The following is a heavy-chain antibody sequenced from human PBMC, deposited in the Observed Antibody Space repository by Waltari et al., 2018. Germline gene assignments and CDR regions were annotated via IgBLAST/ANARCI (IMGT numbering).Heavy chain of an antibody. Sequence: QVQLVQSGAEVKKPGSSVKVSCKAYGGTFSSYAIRWGRQAPGQGLEWMGGIIPIFGTANYAQKFQGRVTITADKSTSTAYMELSSLRSEDTAVYYCATSPYYYDSSGYYLDAFDIWGQGTMVTVSS. J-gene: IGHJ3*02. CDR3: ATSPYYYDSSGYYLDAFDI. V-gene: IGHV1-69*14. D-gene: IGHD3-22*01. CDR2: IIPIFGTA. CDR1: GGTFSSYA.